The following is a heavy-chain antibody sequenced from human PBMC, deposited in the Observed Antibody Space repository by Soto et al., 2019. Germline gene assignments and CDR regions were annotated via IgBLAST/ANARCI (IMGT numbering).Heavy chain of an antibody. CDR3: ARVRGSYIPTGSLDAFDI. CDR1: GYTFTSYA. CDR2: INAGNGNT. V-gene: IGHV1-3*01. D-gene: IGHD3-16*01. Sequence: ASVKVSCKASGYTFTSYAMHWVRQAPGQRLEWMGWINAGNGNTKYSQKFQGRVTITRDTSASTAYMELSSLRSEDTAVYYCARVRGSYIPTGSLDAFDIWGQGTMVTVSS. J-gene: IGHJ3*02.